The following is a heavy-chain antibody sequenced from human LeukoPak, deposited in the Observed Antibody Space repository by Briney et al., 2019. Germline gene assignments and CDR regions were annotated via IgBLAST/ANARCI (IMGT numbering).Heavy chain of an antibody. J-gene: IGHJ4*02. CDR1: GFTFSTYE. D-gene: IGHD2-2*01. CDR3: TRGSSLLDS. CDR2: ISSSGGTK. Sequence: GRSLRLSCAASGFTFSTYEMNWVRQAPGSGLEWVSYISSSGGTKYYADSVKGRFTISRDNAKNSLYLQMNSLRAEDTAVYYCTRGSSLLDSWGQGTLVTVSS. V-gene: IGHV3-48*03.